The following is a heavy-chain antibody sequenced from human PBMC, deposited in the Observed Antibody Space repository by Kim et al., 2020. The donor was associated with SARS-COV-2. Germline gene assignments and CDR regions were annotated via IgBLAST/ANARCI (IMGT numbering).Heavy chain of an antibody. CDR1: GFTFSSYA. CDR2: ISWSGGST. D-gene: IGHD5-12*01. J-gene: IGHJ2*01. CDR3: AIVSSLSGYDQDWYFDL. V-gene: IGHV3-23*01. Sequence: GGSLRLSCAASGFTFSSYAMSWVRQAPGKGLEWVSAISWSGGSTYYADSVKGRFTISRDNSKNTLYLQMNSLRAEDTAVYYCAIVSSLSGYDQDWYFDLWGRGTLVPVS.